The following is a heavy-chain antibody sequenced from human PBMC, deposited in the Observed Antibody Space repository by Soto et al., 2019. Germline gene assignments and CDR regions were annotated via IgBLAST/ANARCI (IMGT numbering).Heavy chain of an antibody. V-gene: IGHV3-48*03. CDR1: AVSFSTSE. CDR3: ARDLGGYCGDFRCR. J-gene: IGHJ4*02. CDR2: ISTSGTTI. D-gene: IGHD2-21*01. Sequence: XGWLRFSCLPSAVSFSTSEMNRVLQATGKGLEWISYISTSGTTITYADSVKGRFTVSRDDAKNWLYLQMSSLRAGRTAFYYCARDLGGYCGDFRCRWGQGNLFTVSS.